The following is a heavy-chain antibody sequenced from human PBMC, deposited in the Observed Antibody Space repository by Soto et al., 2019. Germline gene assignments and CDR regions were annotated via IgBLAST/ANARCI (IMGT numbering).Heavy chain of an antibody. CDR2: INHSGST. Sequence: QVQLQQWGAGLLKPSETLSLTCAVYGGSFSGYYWSWIRQPPGKGLEWIGEINHSGSTNYNPSLKSRATISVDTSKHQFSLKLSSVTAADTAVYYCARGGSMYGSGYFHLDYWGQGTLVTVSS. D-gene: IGHD3-22*01. J-gene: IGHJ4*02. V-gene: IGHV4-34*01. CDR3: ARGGSMYGSGYFHLDY. CDR1: GGSFSGYY.